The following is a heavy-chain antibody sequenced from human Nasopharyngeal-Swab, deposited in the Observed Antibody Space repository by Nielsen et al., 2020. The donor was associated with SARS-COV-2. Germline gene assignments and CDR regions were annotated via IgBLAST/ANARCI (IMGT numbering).Heavy chain of an antibody. CDR1: GFTFSNFW. Sequence: GESLKISCAASGFTFSNFWMTWVRQVPGKGLEWVANIKQDGSEQKYVDSVKGRFTISRDNAKNSLFLQMNSLRGDDTAIYYCARGGSWFDSWGPGTLVTVSS. CDR2: IKQDGSEQ. V-gene: IGHV3-7*03. J-gene: IGHJ5*01. CDR3: ARGGSWFDS. D-gene: IGHD1-26*01.